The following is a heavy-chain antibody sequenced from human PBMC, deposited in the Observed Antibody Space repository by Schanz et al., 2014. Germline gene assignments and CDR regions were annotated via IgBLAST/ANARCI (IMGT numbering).Heavy chain of an antibody. Sequence: VQLVESGGGLVQPGGSLRLSCAASGFVFGDYYMTWIRQAPGKGLEWLSYISDSGTYTNYADSVKGRFTISRDNSKSSLYLQMNSLRAEDTAVYYCARIGGSVFDYWAQGTLVTVSS. D-gene: IGHD3-10*01. V-gene: IGHV3-11*05. CDR3: ARIGGSVFDY. CDR1: GFVFGDYY. CDR2: ISDSGTYT. J-gene: IGHJ4*02.